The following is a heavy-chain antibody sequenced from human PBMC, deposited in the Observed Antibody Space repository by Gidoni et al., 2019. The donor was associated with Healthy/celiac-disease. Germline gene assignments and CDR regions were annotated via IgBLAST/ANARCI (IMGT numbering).Heavy chain of an antibody. D-gene: IGHD4-17*01. Sequence: QVQLVQSGAAVKKPGSSLKVSCKASGGTFSSYAISWVRQAPGQGLEWMGGISPIFGTANYAQKFQGRVTITADKSTSTAYMELSSLRSEDTAVYYCARDLDYGGNSAYYYYGMDVWGQGTTVTVSS. CDR1: GGTFSSYA. V-gene: IGHV1-69*06. CDR2: ISPIFGTA. J-gene: IGHJ6*02. CDR3: ARDLDYGGNSAYYYYGMDV.